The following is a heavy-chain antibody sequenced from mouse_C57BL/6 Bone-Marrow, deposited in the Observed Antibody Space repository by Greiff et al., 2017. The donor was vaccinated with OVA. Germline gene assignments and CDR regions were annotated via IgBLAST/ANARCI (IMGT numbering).Heavy chain of an antibody. CDR1: GYTFTSYW. D-gene: IGHD2-4*01. CDR3: ARDDYDEGDWYFDV. Sequence: QVQLKQPGAELVRPGSSVKLSCKASGYTFTSYWMHWVKQRPIQGLEWIGNIDPSDSETHYNQKFKDKATLTVDKSSSTAYMQLSSLTSEDSAVYYCARDDYDEGDWYFDVWGTGTTVTVSS. V-gene: IGHV1-52*01. J-gene: IGHJ1*03. CDR2: IDPSDSET.